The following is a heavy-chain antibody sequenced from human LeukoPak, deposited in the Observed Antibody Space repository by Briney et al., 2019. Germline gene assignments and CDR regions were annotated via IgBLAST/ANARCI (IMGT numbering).Heavy chain of an antibody. CDR3: AKDRTGTTRRHYYYYGMDV. CDR1: GFTFSSYS. V-gene: IGHV3-21*04. Sequence: PGGSLRLSCAASGFTFSSYSMNWVRQAPGKGLEWVSSISSSSSYIYYADSVKGRFTISRDNSKNTLYLQMNSLRAEDTAVYYCAKDRTGTTRRHYYYYGMDVWGQGTTVT. J-gene: IGHJ6*02. CDR2: ISSSSSYI. D-gene: IGHD1-1*01.